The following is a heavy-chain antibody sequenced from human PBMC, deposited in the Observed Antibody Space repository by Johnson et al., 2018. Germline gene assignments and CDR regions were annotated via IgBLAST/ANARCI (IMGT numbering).Heavy chain of an antibody. D-gene: IGHD2-2*01. CDR3: ARTIVVVLGEGDYYYYYGMDV. J-gene: IGHJ6*02. Sequence: QVQLVQSGAEVKKPGSSVKVSCKASGGTFNSYAINWVRQAPGQGLEWMGGIIPIFGTANYAQKFQGRVTITADESTSTAYMELSSLRSEDTAVYYCARTIVVVLGEGDYYYYYGMDVWGQGTTVTVSS. V-gene: IGHV1-69*12. CDR1: GGTFNSYA. CDR2: IIPIFGTA.